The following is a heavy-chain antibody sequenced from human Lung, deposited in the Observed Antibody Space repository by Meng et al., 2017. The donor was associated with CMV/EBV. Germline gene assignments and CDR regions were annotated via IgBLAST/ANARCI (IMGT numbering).Heavy chain of an antibody. CDR1: GVSFSGYY. V-gene: IGHV4-34*01. CDR3: ARALVVPAASLDY. Sequence: SXTLSLXCAVYGVSFSGYYWSWIRQPPGKGLEWIGEINHSGSTNYNPSLKSRVTISVDTSKNQFSLKLSSVTAADTAVYYCARALVVPAASLDYWGQGTLVTVSS. D-gene: IGHD2-2*01. J-gene: IGHJ4*02. CDR2: INHSGST.